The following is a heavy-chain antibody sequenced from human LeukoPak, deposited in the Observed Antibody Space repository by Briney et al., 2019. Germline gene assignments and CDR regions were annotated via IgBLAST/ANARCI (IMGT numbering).Heavy chain of an antibody. Sequence: SETLSLTCTVSGGSISSSSYYWGWIRQPPGKGLEWIGSIYYSGSTYYNPSLKSRVTISVDTSKNQFSLKLSSVTAADTAVYYCARDESSSWYGSGAFDIWGQGTMVTVSS. CDR3: ARDESSSWYGSGAFDI. CDR1: GGSISSSSYY. D-gene: IGHD6-13*01. CDR2: IYYSGST. J-gene: IGHJ3*02. V-gene: IGHV4-39*07.